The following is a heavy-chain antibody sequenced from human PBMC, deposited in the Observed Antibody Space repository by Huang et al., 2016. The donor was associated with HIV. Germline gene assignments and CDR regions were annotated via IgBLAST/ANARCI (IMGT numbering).Heavy chain of an antibody. CDR2: SYYSGGS. J-gene: IGHJ4*01. CDR1: GGSISSHY. CDR3: ARDRRHCSGGSCYYSDY. V-gene: IGHV4-59*11. D-gene: IGHD2-15*01. Sequence: QVQLQESGPGLVKPSETLSLTCSVSGGSISSHYWSWIRQPPGKGLEWIGSSYYSGGSNYSPSLKSRVFISVDTSRNQFALKLSSVTAADTAVYYCARDRRHCSGGSCYYSDYWGHGTLVTVSS.